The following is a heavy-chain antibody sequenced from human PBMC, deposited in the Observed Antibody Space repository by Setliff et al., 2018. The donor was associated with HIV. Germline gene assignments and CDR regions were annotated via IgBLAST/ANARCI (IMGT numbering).Heavy chain of an antibody. J-gene: IGHJ4*02. CDR1: GGSISSGGYY. CDR2: IYNSGRA. D-gene: IGHD4-4*01. CDR3: ARGGYGYSSDYFDF. V-gene: IGHV4-31*01. Sequence: SETLSLTCSVTGGSISSGGYYWHWVRQHPEKGLVWIGYIYNSGRAFYNPSLKSQISISLDSSKNQFSLKLNSVTAADTAVYYCARGGYGYSSDYFDFWGQGALVTVSS.